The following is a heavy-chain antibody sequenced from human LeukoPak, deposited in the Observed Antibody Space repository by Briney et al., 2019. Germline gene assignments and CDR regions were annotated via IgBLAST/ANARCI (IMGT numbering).Heavy chain of an antibody. V-gene: IGHV3-23*01. CDR2: ISGSGGCT. CDR3: AKVPAKYGGKVQLDY. J-gene: IGHJ4*02. D-gene: IGHD4-23*01. Sequence: GGSLRLSCATSGFTFSSYAMSWVRQAPGKGLEWVSAISGSGGCTYYADSVKGRFTISRDNSKNTLYLQMNSLRAEDTAVYYCAKVPAKYGGKVQLDYWGQGTLVTVSS. CDR1: GFTFSSYA.